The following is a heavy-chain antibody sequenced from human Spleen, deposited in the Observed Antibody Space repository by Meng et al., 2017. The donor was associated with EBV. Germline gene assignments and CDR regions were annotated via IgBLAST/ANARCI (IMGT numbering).Heavy chain of an antibody. CDR2: TYYSGTT. V-gene: IGHV4-39*01. Sequence: QVHLQESGPGRVKPSETLPLMVTVCGASISSGAYYWGWIRQPPGKGLEWIGSTYYSGTTYYNPSLKSRITISADTSKDQFSLKLSSVTAADTAVYFCARLALNFDYFTSGTYYPNWIDPWGQGTLVTVAS. D-gene: IGHD3-10*01. CDR3: ARLALNFDYFTSGTYYPNWIDP. CDR1: GASISSGAYY. J-gene: IGHJ5*02.